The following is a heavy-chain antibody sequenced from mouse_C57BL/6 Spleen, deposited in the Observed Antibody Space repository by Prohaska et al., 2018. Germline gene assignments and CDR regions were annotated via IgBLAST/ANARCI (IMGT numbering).Heavy chain of an antibody. CDR3: ARSYDYGEEDY. Sequence: QVQLQQPGAELVMPVASVKLSCKASGYTFTSYWMHWVKQMPGQGLEWIGEIDPSDSYTNYNKKFKGKATLTGEKSSSTAYVQLSSLTSGEVAVYYCARSYDYGEEDYWRQGTSLTCYS. CDR2: IDPSDSYT. CDR1: GYTFTSYW. D-gene: IGHD1-1*01. V-gene: IGHV1-69*01. J-gene: IGHJ2*03.